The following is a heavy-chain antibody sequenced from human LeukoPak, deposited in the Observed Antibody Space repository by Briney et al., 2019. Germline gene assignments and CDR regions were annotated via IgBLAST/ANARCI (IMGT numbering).Heavy chain of an antibody. Sequence: GASVKVSCKTSGYTFTDYGMHWVRQAPGQRLEWMAWINAGNGDAKYSQKFQGRVTITRDTSASTAYMELSSLRSEDTGVYCCARVPLHDRNDYYYPHWGQGTVVTVSS. CDR1: GYTFTDYG. D-gene: IGHD3-10*01. CDR2: INAGNGDA. CDR3: ARVPLHDRNDYYYPH. J-gene: IGHJ1*01. V-gene: IGHV1-3*01.